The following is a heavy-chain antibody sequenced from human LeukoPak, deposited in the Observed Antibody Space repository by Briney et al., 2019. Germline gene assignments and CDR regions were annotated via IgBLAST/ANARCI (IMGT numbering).Heavy chain of an antibody. CDR1: GYTFTSYD. CDR3: ARGPFPIAVAGARYYFDY. D-gene: IGHD6-19*01. V-gene: IGHV1-8*01. Sequence: GASVKVSCKASGYTFTSYDINWVRQATGQGLEWMGWMNPNSGNTGYAQKFQGRVTMTRNTSISTAYMELSSLRSEDTAVYYCARGPFPIAVAGARYYFDYWGQGTLVTVSS. J-gene: IGHJ4*02. CDR2: MNPNSGNT.